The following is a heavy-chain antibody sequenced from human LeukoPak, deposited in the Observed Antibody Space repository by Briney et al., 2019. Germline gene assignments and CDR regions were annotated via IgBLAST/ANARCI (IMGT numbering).Heavy chain of an antibody. CDR2: IYSGGGT. J-gene: IGHJ5*02. D-gene: IGHD3-10*01. CDR3: ARPLGTGAFGELS. V-gene: IGHV3-66*04. Sequence: GGSLRLSCAASGFTVSNNYMSWVRQAPGKGLEWVSVIYSGGGTYYADSVKGRFTISRDNSKNTLYLQMNSLRAEDTAVYYCARPLGTGAFGELSWGQGTLVTVCS. CDR1: GFTVSNNY.